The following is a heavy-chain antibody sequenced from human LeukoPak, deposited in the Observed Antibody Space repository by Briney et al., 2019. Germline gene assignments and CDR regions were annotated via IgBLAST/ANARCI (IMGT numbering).Heavy chain of an antibody. CDR2: INPNSGGT. Sequence: ASVKVSCKVSGYTLTELSMHWVRQAPGQGLEWMGWINPNSGGTKYAQKFQGRVIMTRDTSITTPYMDLIRLTSDDTAIYYCARAGSRWVTATPTSPDYYYGMDVWGQGTTVTVSS. V-gene: IGHV1-2*02. CDR3: ARAGSRWVTATPTSPDYYYGMDV. J-gene: IGHJ6*02. CDR1: GYTLTELS. D-gene: IGHD2-21*02.